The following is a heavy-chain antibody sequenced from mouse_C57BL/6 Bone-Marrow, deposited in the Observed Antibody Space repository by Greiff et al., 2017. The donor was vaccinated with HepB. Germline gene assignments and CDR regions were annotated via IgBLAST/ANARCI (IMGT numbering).Heavy chain of an antibody. CDR3: TTRYYGSSIYAMDY. CDR1: GFNIKDYY. D-gene: IGHD1-1*01. Sequence: VQLKESGAELVRPGASVKLSCTASGFNIKDYYMHWVKQRPEQGLEWIGRIDPEDGDTEYAPKFQGKATMTADTSSNTAYLQLSSLTSEDTAVYYCTTRYYGSSIYAMDYWGQGTSVTVSS. CDR2: IDPEDGDT. J-gene: IGHJ4*01. V-gene: IGHV14-1*01.